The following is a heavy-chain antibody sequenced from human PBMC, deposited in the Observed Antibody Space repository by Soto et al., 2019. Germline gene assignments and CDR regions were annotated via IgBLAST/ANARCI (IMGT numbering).Heavy chain of an antibody. D-gene: IGHD5-18*01. CDR2: ISAYNGNT. V-gene: IGHV1-18*01. Sequence: QVQLVQSGAEVKKPGASVKVSCKASGYTFTSYGISWVRQAPGQGLEWMGWISAYNGNTNYAQKLQGRVTMTTDTTTSPADMELRGLRSDDTAVYYCARDPDTAMVTLDYWGQGTLVTVSS. CDR1: GYTFTSYG. J-gene: IGHJ4*02. CDR3: ARDPDTAMVTLDY.